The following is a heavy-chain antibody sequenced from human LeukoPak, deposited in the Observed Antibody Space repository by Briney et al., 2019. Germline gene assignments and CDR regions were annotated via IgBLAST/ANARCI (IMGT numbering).Heavy chain of an antibody. J-gene: IGHJ4*02. CDR2: ISYDGSNK. D-gene: IGHD5-18*01. CDR1: GFTFSSYA. V-gene: IGHV3-30-3*01. CDR3: ARGVDTRDRYFDY. Sequence: QTGGSLRLSCAASGFTFSSYAMHWVRQAPGKGLEWVAVISYDGSNKYHADSVKGRFTISRDNSKNTLYLQMNSLRAEDTAVYYCARGVDTRDRYFDYWGQGTLVTVSS.